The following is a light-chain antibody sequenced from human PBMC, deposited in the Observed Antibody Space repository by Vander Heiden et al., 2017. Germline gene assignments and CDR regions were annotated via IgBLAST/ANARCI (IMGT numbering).Light chain of an antibody. CDR1: SRDVGGHNY. Sequence: QSALTQPASVSGSPGQSITISCTGTSRDVGGHNYVSWYQQLPGKAPKVMIYDVSNRPSGVSHRFSGSKSGNTASLTISGLQAEDEADYHCSSYTSSKTVVLGGGTKVTGL. J-gene: IGLJ2*01. CDR3: SSYTSSKTVV. CDR2: DVS. V-gene: IGLV2-14*01.